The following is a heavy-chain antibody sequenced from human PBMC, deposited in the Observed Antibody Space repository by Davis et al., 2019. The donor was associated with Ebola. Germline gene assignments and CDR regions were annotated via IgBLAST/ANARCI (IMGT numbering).Heavy chain of an antibody. V-gene: IGHV4-61*05. CDR2: IYYSGST. CDR3: ARGKYYYGMDV. J-gene: IGHJ6*02. CDR1: GASISSSRYY. Sequence: SETLSLTCTVSGASISSSRYYWGWIRQPPGKGLEWIGYIYYSGSTNYNPSLKSRVTISVDTSKNQFSLKLSSVTAADTAVYYCARGKYYYGMDVWGQGTTVTVSS.